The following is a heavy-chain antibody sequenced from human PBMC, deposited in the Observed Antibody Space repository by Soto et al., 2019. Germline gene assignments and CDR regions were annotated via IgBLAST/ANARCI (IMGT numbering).Heavy chain of an antibody. CDR3: ARCLTMVRGVTDY. J-gene: IGHJ4*02. CDR1: GGSISSGDYY. CDR2: IYYSGST. V-gene: IGHV4-30-4*01. Sequence: QVQLQESGPGLVKPSQTLSLTCTVSGGSISSGDYYWSWIRQPPGKGLEWIVYIYYSGSTYYNPSLKSRVTIAVDTSKNQFSLKLSSVTAADTAVYYCARCLTMVRGVTDYWGQGTLVTVSS. D-gene: IGHD3-10*01.